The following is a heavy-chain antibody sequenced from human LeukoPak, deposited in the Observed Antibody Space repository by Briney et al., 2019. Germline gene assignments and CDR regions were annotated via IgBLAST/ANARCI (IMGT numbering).Heavy chain of an antibody. Sequence: PETLSLTCTVSGGSISRYYWSWIRHPPGKGLEWIGYISYSGSTNYNPPLKSRVTISIGTSKNQFSLKLRSVTAADTAIYYCARQGYDILTGYIDAFDIWGQGTMVTVFS. CDR2: ISYSGST. J-gene: IGHJ3*02. V-gene: IGHV4-59*08. D-gene: IGHD3-9*01. CDR3: ARQGYDILTGYIDAFDI. CDR1: GGSISRYY.